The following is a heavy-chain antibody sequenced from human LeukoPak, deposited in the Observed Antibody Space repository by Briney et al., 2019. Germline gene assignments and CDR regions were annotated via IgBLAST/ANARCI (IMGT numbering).Heavy chain of an antibody. V-gene: IGHV4-30-4*01. Sequence: PSETLSLTCTVSGGSISSGDYYWSWIRQPPGKGLEWIGYIYYGGSTYYNPSLKSRVSISVDTSRNQFFLKLASVTVADTAVYYCARDALAWAQDTAFEYWGPGTLVTVSS. J-gene: IGHJ4*02. CDR1: GGSISSGDYY. CDR2: IYYGGST. CDR3: ARDALAWAQDTAFEY. D-gene: IGHD5-18*01.